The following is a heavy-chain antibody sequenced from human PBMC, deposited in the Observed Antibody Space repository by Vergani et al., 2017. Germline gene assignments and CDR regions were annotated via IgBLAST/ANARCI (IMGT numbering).Heavy chain of an antibody. CDR2: IIPILGIA. V-gene: IGHV1-69*02. J-gene: IGHJ4*02. Sequence: QVQLVQSGAEVKKPGSSVKVSCKASGGTFSSYTISWVRQAPGQGLEWMGRIIPILGIANYAQKFQGRVTITADESTSTAYMELSSLRSEDTAVYYCAIGSDGYNYPNDYWGQGTLVTVSS. CDR1: GGTFSSYT. D-gene: IGHD5-24*01. CDR3: AIGSDGYNYPNDY.